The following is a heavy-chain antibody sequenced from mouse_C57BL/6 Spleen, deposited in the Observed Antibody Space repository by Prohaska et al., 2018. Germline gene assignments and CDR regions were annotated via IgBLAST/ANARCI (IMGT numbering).Heavy chain of an antibody. D-gene: IGHD3-1*01. CDR2: INPNNCGT. CDR3: ARSRGGLIAY. V-gene: IGHV1-26*01. Sequence: PGASVKISCKASGYTFTDYYMNWVKQSHGKSIEWIGDINPNNCGTSYNQKFKGKATWTVDKSSSKAYMELRSLTSEDSAVYYCARSRGGLIAYWGQGTLVTVSA. J-gene: IGHJ3*01. CDR1: GYTFTDYY.